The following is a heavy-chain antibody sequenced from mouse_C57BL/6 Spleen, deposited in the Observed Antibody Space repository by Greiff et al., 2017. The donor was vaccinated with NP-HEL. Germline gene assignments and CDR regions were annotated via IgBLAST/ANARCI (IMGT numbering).Heavy chain of an antibody. Sequence: VQLQESGPGLVKPSQSLSLTCSVTGYSITSGYYWNWIRQFPGNKLEWMGYISYDGSNNYNPSLKNRISITRDTSKNQFFLKLNSVTTEDTATYYCATTTVVATRRFDYWGQGTTLTVSS. D-gene: IGHD1-1*01. CDR1: GYSITSGYY. J-gene: IGHJ2*01. V-gene: IGHV3-6*01. CDR3: ATTTVVATRRFDY. CDR2: ISYDGSN.